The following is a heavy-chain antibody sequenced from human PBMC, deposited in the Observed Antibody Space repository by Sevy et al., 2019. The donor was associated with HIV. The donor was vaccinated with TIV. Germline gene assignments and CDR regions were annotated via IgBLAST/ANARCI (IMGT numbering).Heavy chain of an antibody. Sequence: GESLKISCKGSGYSFTSYWIGWVRQMPGKGLEWMGIIYPGDSDTRDSPSFQGQVTISADKSISTAYLQWSSLKASDTAMYYCARHTALYDFRFDPWGQGTLVTVSS. CDR3: ARHTALYDFRFDP. CDR2: IYPGDSDT. D-gene: IGHD3-3*01. CDR1: GYSFTSYW. J-gene: IGHJ5*02. V-gene: IGHV5-51*01.